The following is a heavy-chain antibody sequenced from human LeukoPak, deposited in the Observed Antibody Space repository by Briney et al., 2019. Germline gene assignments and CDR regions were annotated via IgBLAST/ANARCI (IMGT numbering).Heavy chain of an antibody. CDR2: IYSSGRT. CDR3: ARDLPSYYFDSGNMFDP. V-gene: IGHV4-4*07. J-gene: IGHJ5*02. D-gene: IGHD3-10*01. Sequence: SETLSLTCTVSGGSISNFYWSWLRQPAGKGLEWIGRIYSSGRTNYNSSLKSRVAMSIDTSNNQFSLKLSSVTAADTAVYYCARDLPSYYFDSGNMFDPWGQGTLVTVSS. CDR1: GGSISNFY.